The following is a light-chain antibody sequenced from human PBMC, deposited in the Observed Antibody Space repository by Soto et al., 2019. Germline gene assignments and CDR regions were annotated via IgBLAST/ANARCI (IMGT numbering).Light chain of an antibody. V-gene: IGLV2-23*02. CDR1: SSDVGSYNL. CDR2: EVS. J-gene: IGLJ2*01. CDR3: CLYGGSSRVV. Sequence: QSALTQPASVSGSPGQSITISCTGTSSDVGSYNLVSWYQQHPGKAPKLMIYEVSKRPSVVSNRFSGSKSGNTASLTISGLQAEDEAEYDCCLYGGSSRVVLGGGTKLTVL.